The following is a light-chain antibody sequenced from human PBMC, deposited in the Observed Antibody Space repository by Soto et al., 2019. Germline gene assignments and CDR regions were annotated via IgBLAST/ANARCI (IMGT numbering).Light chain of an antibody. CDR2: GAS. CDR3: QQYNHWPRT. CDR1: QSVSSY. J-gene: IGKJ1*01. V-gene: IGKV3-15*01. Sequence: VMTQSPATVSVSPGERATLSCRASQSVSSYLAWYQQKPGQAPRLLIYGASTRATDIPARFSGSGSGTEFTLTISSLQSEDSGVYYCQQYNHWPRTFGQGTKVDI.